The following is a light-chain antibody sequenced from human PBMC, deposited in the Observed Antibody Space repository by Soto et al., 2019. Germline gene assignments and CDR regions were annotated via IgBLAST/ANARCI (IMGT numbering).Light chain of an antibody. J-gene: IGLJ1*01. Sequence: QSVLTQPASVSGSPGQSITISCTGTSSEVGGYNYASWYQQYPGKAHKLMIYHVSNRPSGVSNRFSGSKSGNSASLTISGLQPEDEADYYCSSYTSASTYVFGTGTKVTVL. V-gene: IGLV2-14*01. CDR1: SSEVGGYNY. CDR3: SSYTSASTYV. CDR2: HVS.